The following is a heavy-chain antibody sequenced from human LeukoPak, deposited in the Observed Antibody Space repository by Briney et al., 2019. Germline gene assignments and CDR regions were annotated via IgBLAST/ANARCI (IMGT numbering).Heavy chain of an antibody. CDR3: AKGLVGSSIADFFDY. Sequence: GGSLRLSCVASGFTFSHYGMSWVRQAPGKGLEWVSGISWNSGSIGYADSVKGRFTISRDNAKNSLYLQMNSLRGEDMALYYCAKGLVGSSIADFFDYWGQGILVTVSS. D-gene: IGHD6-6*01. CDR1: GFTFSHYG. V-gene: IGHV3-9*03. CDR2: ISWNSGSI. J-gene: IGHJ4*02.